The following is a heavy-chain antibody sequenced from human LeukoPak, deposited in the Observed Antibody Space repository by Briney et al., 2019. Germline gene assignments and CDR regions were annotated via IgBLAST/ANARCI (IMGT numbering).Heavy chain of an antibody. CDR1: GYSISSGYY. CDR3: TRGWSAGGAFDI. CDR2: IYHSGST. Sequence: PSETLSLTCTVSGYSISSGYYWGWIRQPPGKGLEWIGSIYHSGSTNYNPSLQSRVTISIDMSKNQFSLELRSVTAADTAVYYCTRGWSAGGAFDIWGQGTLVTVSS. D-gene: IGHD6-19*01. V-gene: IGHV4-38-2*02. J-gene: IGHJ3*02.